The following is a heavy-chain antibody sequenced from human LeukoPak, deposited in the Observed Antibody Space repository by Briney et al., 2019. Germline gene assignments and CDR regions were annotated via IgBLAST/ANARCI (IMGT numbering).Heavy chain of an antibody. D-gene: IGHD2-15*01. CDR1: SASISIYS. Sequence: SETLSLSCTVSSASISIYSWSWIRQPPGRGLEGIGSLYYSGSTSYNPSLKSRVTMSVDTSKNQFSLSLTSVTAADTAMYYCTKGESNVGGRSLALGTYYYFYMDVWGKGTTITVSS. CDR2: LYYSGST. V-gene: IGHV4-59*01. CDR3: TKGESNVGGRSLALGTYYYFYMDV. J-gene: IGHJ6*03.